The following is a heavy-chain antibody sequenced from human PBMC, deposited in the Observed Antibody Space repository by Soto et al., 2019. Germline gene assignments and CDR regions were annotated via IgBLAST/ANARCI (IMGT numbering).Heavy chain of an antibody. J-gene: IGHJ5*02. V-gene: IGHV4-31*03. D-gene: IGHD2-21*02. CDR3: ARADCGGDCYLYNWFDP. CDR2: IYYSGST. Sequence: QVQLQESGPGLVKPSQTLSLTCTVSGGSISSGGYYWSWIRQHPGKGLEWLGYIYYSGSTYYNPSLKSRVTISVDTSKHQFSLKLSSVTAADTAVYYCARADCGGDCYLYNWFDPWGQGTLVTVSS. CDR1: GGSISSGGYY.